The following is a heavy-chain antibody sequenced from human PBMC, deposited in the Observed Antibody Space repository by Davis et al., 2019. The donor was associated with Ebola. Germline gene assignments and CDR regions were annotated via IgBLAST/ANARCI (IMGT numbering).Heavy chain of an antibody. D-gene: IGHD3-10*01. CDR1: GFTFSSYD. CDR2: IGTAGDT. V-gene: IGHV3-13*01. CDR3: ARAGFGEIYFDY. J-gene: IGHJ4*02. Sequence: GESLKISCAASGFTFSSYDMHWVRQATGKGLEWVSAIGTAGDTYYSGSAKGRFIIPSEKAKNSLYLQMNSLRREDTAVYYCARAGFGEIYFDYWGQGTLVTVSS.